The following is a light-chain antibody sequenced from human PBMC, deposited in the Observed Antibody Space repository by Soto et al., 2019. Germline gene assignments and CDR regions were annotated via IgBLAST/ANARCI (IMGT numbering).Light chain of an antibody. J-gene: IGLJ1*01. CDR1: SSDVGGYNR. Sequence: QSALTQPPSASGSPGQSDAISCTGTSSDVGGYNRVSWYQQPPGTAPKLIIYEARNRPSGVPDRFSGSKSGNTASLTISGLQAADEADYYCSLYTSENTYVFGTGTKVNVL. CDR3: SLYTSENTYV. V-gene: IGLV2-18*01. CDR2: EAR.